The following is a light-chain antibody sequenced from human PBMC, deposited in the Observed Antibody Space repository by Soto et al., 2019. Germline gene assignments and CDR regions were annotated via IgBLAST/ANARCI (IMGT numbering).Light chain of an antibody. CDR3: AAWDDSLNGQV. J-gene: IGLJ3*02. CDR2: SNN. Sequence: QSVLTQPPSASGTPGRRVTISCSGSSSNIGSNTVNWYQQRPGTAPKLLIYSNNQRPSGVPDRFSGSKSGNSASLAISGLQSEDEADYYCAAWDDSLNGQVFGGGTKLTVL. V-gene: IGLV1-44*01. CDR1: SSNIGSNT.